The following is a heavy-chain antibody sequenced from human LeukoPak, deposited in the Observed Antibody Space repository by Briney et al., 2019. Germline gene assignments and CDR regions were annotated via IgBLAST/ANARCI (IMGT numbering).Heavy chain of an antibody. Sequence: SETLSLTCAVYGGSFSGYYWSWIRQPPGKGLEWIGEINRSGSTNYNPSLKSRVTISVDTSKNQFSLKLSSVTAADTAVYYCARVPAEIVVSTNYYFDYWGQGTLVTVSS. D-gene: IGHD3-22*01. CDR2: INRSGST. CDR3: ARVPAEIVVSTNYYFDY. CDR1: GGSFSGYY. V-gene: IGHV4-34*01. J-gene: IGHJ4*02.